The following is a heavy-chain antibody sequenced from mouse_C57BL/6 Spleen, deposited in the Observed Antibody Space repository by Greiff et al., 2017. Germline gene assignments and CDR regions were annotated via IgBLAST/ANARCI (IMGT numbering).Heavy chain of an antibody. D-gene: IGHD1-1*01. CDR3: AREGEDYGSSHFDY. V-gene: IGHV1-81*01. CDR1: GYTFTSYG. CDR2: IYPRSGNT. Sequence: VKLMESGAELARPGASVKLSCKASGYTFTSYGISWVKQRTGQGLEWIGEIYPRSGNTYYNEKFKGKATLTADKSSSTAYMELRSLTSEDSAVYFCAREGEDYGSSHFDYWGQGTTLTVSS. J-gene: IGHJ2*01.